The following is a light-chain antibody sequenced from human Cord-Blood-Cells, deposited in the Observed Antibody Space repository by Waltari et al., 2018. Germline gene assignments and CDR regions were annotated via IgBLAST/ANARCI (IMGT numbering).Light chain of an antibody. CDR2: EVS. Sequence: QSARTQPPSASGSPGQSVTLPCTGPSSDVSVYNYVSWDQQHPGKAPKLMIYEVSKRPAGVPDRFSGSKSGNTASLTVSGLQAEDEADYYCSSYAGSNNLVFGGGTKLTVL. J-gene: IGLJ2*01. V-gene: IGLV2-8*01. CDR3: SSYAGSNNLV. CDR1: SSDVSVYNY.